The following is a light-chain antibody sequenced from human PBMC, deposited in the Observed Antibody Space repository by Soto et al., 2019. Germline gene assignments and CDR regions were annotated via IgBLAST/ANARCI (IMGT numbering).Light chain of an antibody. J-gene: IGLJ2*01. CDR3: TAYTSSVSRYV. CDR2: DVS. Sequence: QSALTQPASVSGSPGQSITIPCTGTSSDIGGYNYVSWYLQHPGKAPQLMIYDVSNRPSGFSNRFSGSKSGNTATLTISGLQAEDEAEYYCTAYTSSVSRYVFGGGTKLTVL. V-gene: IGLV2-14*01. CDR1: SSDIGGYNY.